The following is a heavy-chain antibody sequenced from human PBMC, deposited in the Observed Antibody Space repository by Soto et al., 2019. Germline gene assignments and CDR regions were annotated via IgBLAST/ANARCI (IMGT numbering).Heavy chain of an antibody. CDR2: TYYRSKWYN. V-gene: IGHV6-1*01. CDR1: GDSVSSNSAA. Sequence: SPTLSLTCAISGDSVSSNSAAWNWIRQSPSRGLEWLGRTYYRSKWYNDYAVSVKSRITINPDTSKNQFSLQLNSVTPEDTAVYYCARDRIQLWFRSYYYYGMDVWGQGTTVTVSS. J-gene: IGHJ6*02. D-gene: IGHD5-18*01. CDR3: ARDRIQLWFRSYYYYGMDV.